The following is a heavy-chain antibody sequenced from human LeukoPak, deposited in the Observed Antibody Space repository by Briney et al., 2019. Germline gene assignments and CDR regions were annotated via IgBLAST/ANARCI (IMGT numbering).Heavy chain of an antibody. Sequence: GGSLRLSCSASGFTYTDYSMSWVRQVPGKGLEWVSGLGRTGEYKYYADSAQGRFTISRDNSKDMVFLQMNSLRAEETAIYYCVKDRPCGNCMAMGGWGQGTTV. D-gene: IGHD2-21*01. CDR1: GFTYTDYS. V-gene: IGHV3-23*01. J-gene: IGHJ6*02. CDR2: LGRTGEYK. CDR3: VKDRPCGNCMAMGG.